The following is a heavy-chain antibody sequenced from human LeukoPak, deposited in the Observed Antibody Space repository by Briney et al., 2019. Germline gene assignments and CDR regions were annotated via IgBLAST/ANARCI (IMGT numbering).Heavy chain of an antibody. CDR1: GFTFSNAW. CDR2: IKQDGSEK. CDR3: ARQPYSSSWPFDY. J-gene: IGHJ4*02. Sequence: PGGSLRLSCAASGFTFSNAWMSWVRQAPGKGLEWVANIKQDGSEKYYVDSVKGRFTISRDNAKNSLYLQMNSLRAEDTAVYYCARQPYSSSWPFDYWGQGTLVTVSS. V-gene: IGHV3-7*01. D-gene: IGHD6-13*01.